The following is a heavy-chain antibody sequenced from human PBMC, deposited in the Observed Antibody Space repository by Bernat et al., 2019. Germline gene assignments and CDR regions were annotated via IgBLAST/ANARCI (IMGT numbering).Heavy chain of an antibody. CDR1: GFTVSSNY. V-gene: IGHV3-66*01. D-gene: IGHD5-18*01. CDR2: IYSGGST. CDR3: ANSGYSYGYLRYYYYGMDV. Sequence: EVQLVESGGGLVQPGGSLRLSCAASGFTVSSNYMSWVRQAPGKGLEWVSVIYSGGSTYYADSVKGRFTISRDNSKNTLYLQMNSLRAEDTAVYYCANSGYSYGYLRYYYYGMDVWGQGTTVTVSS. J-gene: IGHJ6*02.